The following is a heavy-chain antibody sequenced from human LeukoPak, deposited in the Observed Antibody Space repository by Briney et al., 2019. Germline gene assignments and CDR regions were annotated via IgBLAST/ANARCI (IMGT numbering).Heavy chain of an antibody. J-gene: IGHJ4*02. CDR3: ARGINIVGP. CDR1: GGSISSYY. Sequence: PSETLSLTCTVSGGSISSYYWSWIRQPPGKGLEWIGYIYYSGSTYYNPSLKSRITISVDTSKNQFSLKLTSVTAADTAVYYCARGINIVGPWGQGTLVTVSS. D-gene: IGHD1-26*01. V-gene: IGHV4-59*12. CDR2: IYYSGST.